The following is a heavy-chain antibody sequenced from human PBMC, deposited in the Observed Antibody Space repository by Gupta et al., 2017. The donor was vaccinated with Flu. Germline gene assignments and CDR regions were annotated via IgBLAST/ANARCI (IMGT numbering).Heavy chain of an antibody. CDR2: SGHT. CDR3: ARRRVVDHHYSDP. J-gene: IGHJ5*02. V-gene: IGHV4-39*01. D-gene: IGHD2-15*01. Sequence: SGHTYYNTSLQSRVTFSVDTSKNQFSLKLRSVTAADTAVYFCARRRVVDHHYSDPWGQGTRVPVPS.